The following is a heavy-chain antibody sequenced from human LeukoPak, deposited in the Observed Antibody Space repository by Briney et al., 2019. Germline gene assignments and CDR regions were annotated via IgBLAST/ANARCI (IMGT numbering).Heavy chain of an antibody. Sequence: SETLSLTCTVSGGSISSSSYCWGWIRQPPGKGLEWIGSIYYSGSTYYNPSLKSRVTISVDTSKNQFSLKLSSVTAADTAVYYCARQPGGGFDYWGQGTLVTVSS. CDR2: IYYSGST. CDR3: ARQPGGGFDY. J-gene: IGHJ4*02. V-gene: IGHV4-39*01. D-gene: IGHD3-16*01. CDR1: GGSISSSSYC.